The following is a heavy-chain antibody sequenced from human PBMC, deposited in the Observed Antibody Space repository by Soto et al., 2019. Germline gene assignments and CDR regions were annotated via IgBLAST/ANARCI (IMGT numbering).Heavy chain of an antibody. CDR1: GGSISTGDYF. CDR2: IYYTGST. CDR3: ARGRGSSWYFDY. D-gene: IGHD6-13*01. V-gene: IGHV4-30-4*01. J-gene: IGHJ4*02. Sequence: QVQLQESGPGLVKPSQTLSVTCTVSGGSISTGDYFWSWIRQPPGKGLEWIGYIYYTGSTFYNPSLRSRVTISGDTSKNEFSLKLSSVTAADTAVYSCARGRGSSWYFDYWGQGTLVTVSS.